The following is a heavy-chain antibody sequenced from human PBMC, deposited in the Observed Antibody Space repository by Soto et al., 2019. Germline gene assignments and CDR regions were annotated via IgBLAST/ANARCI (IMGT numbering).Heavy chain of an antibody. Sequence: QVQLVESGGGLVKPGGSLRLSCAASGFTFTDYYMTWIRQSAGKGLEWISYISSSGSTLYYADSVKGRFTISRDNAKNSLYLEMNILRAEDTALYYCARAPIPTHYYYDSSVYAYYFDYWGQGILVTVSS. V-gene: IGHV3-11*01. CDR2: ISSSGSTL. D-gene: IGHD3-22*01. CDR3: ARAPIPTHYYYDSSVYAYYFDY. CDR1: GFTFTDYY. J-gene: IGHJ4*02.